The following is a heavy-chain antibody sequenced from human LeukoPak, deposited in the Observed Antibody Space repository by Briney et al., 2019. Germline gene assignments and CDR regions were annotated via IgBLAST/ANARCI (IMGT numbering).Heavy chain of an antibody. CDR1: GFTFSSYG. J-gene: IGHJ4*02. CDR2: ISGSGGST. V-gene: IGHV3-23*01. CDR3: RLTAAARPDY. D-gene: IGHD6-6*01. Sequence: SGGTLRLSCAASGFTFSSYGMSWVRQAPGKGLEWVSAISGSGGSTYYADSVKGRFTISRDNSKNTLYLQMNSLKTEDTAVYYCRLTAAARPDYWGQGTLVTVSS.